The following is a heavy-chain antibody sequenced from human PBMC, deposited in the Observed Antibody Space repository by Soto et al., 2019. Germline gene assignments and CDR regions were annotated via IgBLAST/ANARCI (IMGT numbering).Heavy chain of an antibody. J-gene: IGHJ5*02. Sequence: QVQLQESGPGLVKPSGTLSLTCAVSGGSISSSNWWSWVRQPPGKGLEWIGEIYHSGSTNYNPSLKSRVTISVDKSKNQFSLKLSSVTAADTAVYYCATRPPNYYGSGSYSKRPNWFDPWGQGTLVTVSS. CDR1: GGSISSSNW. CDR3: ATRPPNYYGSGSYSKRPNWFDP. CDR2: IYHSGST. D-gene: IGHD3-10*01. V-gene: IGHV4-4*02.